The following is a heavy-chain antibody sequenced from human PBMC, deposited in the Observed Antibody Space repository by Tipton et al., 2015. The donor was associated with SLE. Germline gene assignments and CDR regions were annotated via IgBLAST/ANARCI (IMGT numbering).Heavy chain of an antibody. D-gene: IGHD4/OR15-4a*01. CDR1: GFTFSSYG. CDR3: AKDRTMVVDAFDI. CDR2: IWYDGSNK. V-gene: IGHV3-30*18. J-gene: IGHJ3*02. Sequence: SLRLPCAASGFTFSSYGMHWVRQAPGKGLEWVAVIWYDGSNKYYADSVKGRFTISRDNSKNTLYLQMNSLRAEDTAVFYCAKDRTMVVDAFDIWGQGTMVTVSS.